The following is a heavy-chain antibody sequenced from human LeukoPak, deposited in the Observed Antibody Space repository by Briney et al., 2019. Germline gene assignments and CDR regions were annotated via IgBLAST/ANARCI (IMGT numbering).Heavy chain of an antibody. D-gene: IGHD1-26*01. CDR3: ARDSQWELLPHFDY. J-gene: IGHJ4*02. V-gene: IGHV1-69*05. CDR2: IIPIFGTA. Sequence: SVKVSCKXSGGTFSSYAISWVRQAPGQGLEWMGRIIPIFGTANYAQKFQGRVTITTDESTSTAYMELSSLRSEDTAVYYCARDSQWELLPHFDYWGQGTLVTVSS. CDR1: GGTFSSYA.